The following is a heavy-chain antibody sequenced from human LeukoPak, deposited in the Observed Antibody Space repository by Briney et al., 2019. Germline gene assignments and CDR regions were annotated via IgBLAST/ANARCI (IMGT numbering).Heavy chain of an antibody. V-gene: IGHV1-18*01. CDR1: GYTFTIYG. D-gene: IGHD4-17*01. Sequence: GASVTVSFKASGYTFTIYGISWVRQAPGQGQEWMGWISAYNGNTNYAQKLQGRVTMTTDTSTSTAYMELRSLRSDDTAVYYCARMTTVTSRFDPWGQGTLVTVSS. CDR3: ARMTTVTSRFDP. CDR2: ISAYNGNT. J-gene: IGHJ5*02.